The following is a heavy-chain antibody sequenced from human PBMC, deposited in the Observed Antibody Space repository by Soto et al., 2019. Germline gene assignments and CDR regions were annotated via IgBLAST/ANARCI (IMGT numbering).Heavy chain of an antibody. J-gene: IGHJ5*02. CDR2: ISSSSSTI. CDR1: GFTFSSYS. V-gene: IGHV3-48*02. CDR3: AREGGSLNWFDP. D-gene: IGHD1-26*01. Sequence: EVQLVESGGGLVQPGGSLRLSCAASGFTFSSYSMNWVRQAPGKGLEWVSYISSSSSTIYYADSVKGRFTISRENAKNSLDLQMNSLRDEDTAVYYCAREGGSLNWFDPWGQGTLVTVSS.